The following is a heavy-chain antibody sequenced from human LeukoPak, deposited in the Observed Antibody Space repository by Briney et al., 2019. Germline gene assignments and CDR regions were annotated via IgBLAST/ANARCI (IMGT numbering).Heavy chain of an antibody. Sequence: SVKVSCKASGGTFSSYAISWVRQAPGQGLEWMGRIIPILGIANYAQKLQGRVTMTTDTSTSTAYMELRSLRSDDTAVYYCARGGMITIGGVIAIEYWGQGTLVTVSS. CDR1: GGTFSSYA. CDR2: IIPILGIA. CDR3: ARGGMITIGGVIAIEY. V-gene: IGHV1-69*04. D-gene: IGHD3-16*02. J-gene: IGHJ4*02.